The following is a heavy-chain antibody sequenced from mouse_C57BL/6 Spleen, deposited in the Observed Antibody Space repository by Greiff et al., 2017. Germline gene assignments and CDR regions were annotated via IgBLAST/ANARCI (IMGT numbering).Heavy chain of an antibody. Sequence: QVQLQQPGAELVKPGASVKMSCKASGYTFTSYWITWVKQRPGQGLEWIGDIYPGSGSTNYNEKFKSKATLTVDTTSSTAYMQLSSLTSEDSAVYYCARGDYDGGAFDYWGQGTTLTVSS. CDR1: GYTFTSYW. V-gene: IGHV1-55*01. D-gene: IGHD2-4*01. CDR2: IYPGSGST. CDR3: ARGDYDGGAFDY. J-gene: IGHJ2*01.